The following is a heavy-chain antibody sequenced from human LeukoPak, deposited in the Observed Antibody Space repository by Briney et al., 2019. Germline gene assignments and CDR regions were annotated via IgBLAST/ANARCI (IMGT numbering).Heavy chain of an antibody. V-gene: IGHV7-4-1*02. CDR3: ARDRDGSGSYEDY. CDR1: GYTLTSYA. J-gene: IGHJ4*02. D-gene: IGHD3-10*01. Sequence: GASVKVSCKASGYTLTSYAMNWVRQAPGQGLEWMGWTNTNTGNPTYAQGFTGRFVFSLDTSVSTAYLQISSLKTDDTAVYYCARDRDGSGSYEDYWGQGTLVTVSS. CDR2: TNTNTGNP.